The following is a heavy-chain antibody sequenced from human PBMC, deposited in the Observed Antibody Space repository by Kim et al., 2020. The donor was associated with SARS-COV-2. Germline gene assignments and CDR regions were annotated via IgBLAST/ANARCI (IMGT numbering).Heavy chain of an antibody. D-gene: IGHD4-17*01. V-gene: IGHV3-23*01. CDR1: GFGFSNYA. CDR3: ASHRSTETTDFDY. CDR2: ISGSGGNT. J-gene: IGHJ4*02. Sequence: GGSLRLSCAASGFGFSNYAMSWVRQAPGKGLEWVSGISGSGGNTYYADSVKGRFTISRDNPKNTLYLQMSSLRGEDTAVYYCASHRSTETTDFDYWGQGTLVTVSS.